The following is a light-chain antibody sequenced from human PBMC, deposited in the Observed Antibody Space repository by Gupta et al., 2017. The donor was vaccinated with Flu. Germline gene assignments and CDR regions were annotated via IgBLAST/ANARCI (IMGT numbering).Light chain of an antibody. CDR1: QSISSW. CDR2: KAS. V-gene: IGKV1-5*03. CDR3: QQYNSYSWT. J-gene: IGKJ1*01. Sequence: GDRGTITCRASQSISSWLAWYQQKPGKAPKLLIYKASSLESGVPSRFSGSGSGTEFTLTISSLQPDDFANYYCQQYNSYSWTFGQGTKVEIK.